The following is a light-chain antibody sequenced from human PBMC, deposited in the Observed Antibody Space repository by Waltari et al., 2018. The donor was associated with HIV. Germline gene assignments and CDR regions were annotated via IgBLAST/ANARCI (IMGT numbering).Light chain of an antibody. CDR3: SSYARNSPWL. V-gene: IGLV2-14*03. Sequence: QSVLTQPASVSGAPGHSITISCTGTASDFGDYNYVSGYQQLPGKAPKLVIYDFTQRPSGISHRFSCSRSGTTASLTISGLQAEDEADYYCSSYARNSPWLFGGGTKLTVL. CDR2: DFT. J-gene: IGLJ2*01. CDR1: ASDFGDYNY.